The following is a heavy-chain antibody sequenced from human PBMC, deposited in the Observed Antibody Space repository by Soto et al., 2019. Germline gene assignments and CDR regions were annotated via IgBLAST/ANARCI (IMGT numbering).Heavy chain of an antibody. CDR3: AKDLGLLLSAFDI. D-gene: IGHD2-15*01. CDR1: GFTFSSYA. J-gene: IGHJ3*02. Sequence: EVQLLESGGGLVQPGGSLRLSCAASGFTFSSYAMSWVRQAPGKGLEWVSAISGSGGSTYYADSVKGRFTISRDNSKTTLYLQMNSLRAADTAVYYCAKDLGLLLSAFDIWGQGTMVTVSS. CDR2: ISGSGGST. V-gene: IGHV3-23*01.